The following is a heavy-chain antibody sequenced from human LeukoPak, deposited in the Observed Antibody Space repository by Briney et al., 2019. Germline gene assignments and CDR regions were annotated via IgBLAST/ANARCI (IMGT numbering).Heavy chain of an antibody. Sequence: ASVKVSCKASGYTFTSYGISWVRQAPGQGLEWMGWISAYNGNTNYAQKLQGRVTMTTDTSTSTAYMELRSLRSDDTAVYYCARAVMFRYYDSSGYLNYWGQGTLVTVSS. CDR2: ISAYNGNT. D-gene: IGHD3-22*01. V-gene: IGHV1-18*01. CDR1: GYTFTSYG. CDR3: ARAVMFRYYDSSGYLNY. J-gene: IGHJ4*02.